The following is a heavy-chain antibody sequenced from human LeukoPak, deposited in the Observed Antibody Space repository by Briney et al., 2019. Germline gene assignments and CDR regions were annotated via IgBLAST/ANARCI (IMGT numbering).Heavy chain of an antibody. CDR3: ATDRGYSTFDI. D-gene: IGHD5-18*01. J-gene: IGHJ3*02. V-gene: IGHV3-7*05. CDR2: TSTKEDGSEK. Sequence: GGSLRLSCAASGFSVSTYWMNWVRQAPGKGLEWVASTSTKEDGSEKYYIDSVRGRFTISRDNARNSLYQQMNSLRAEDTAVYYCATDRGYSTFDIWGQGTMVAVSS. CDR1: GFSVSTYW.